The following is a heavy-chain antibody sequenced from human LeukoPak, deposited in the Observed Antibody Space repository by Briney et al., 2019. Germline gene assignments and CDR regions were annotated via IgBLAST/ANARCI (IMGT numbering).Heavy chain of an antibody. J-gene: IGHJ4*02. V-gene: IGHV1-46*01. CDR1: GYTFTSYY. CDR2: INPSGGST. D-gene: IGHD3-22*01. Sequence: ASVKVSCKASGYTFTSYYMHWVRQAPGQGLEWMGLINPSGGSTSYAQKFQGRVTMTRDTSTSTVYMELSSLRSEDTAVYYCARAPANKYDSRLTEDYWGQGTLVTVSS. CDR3: ARAPANKYDSRLTEDY.